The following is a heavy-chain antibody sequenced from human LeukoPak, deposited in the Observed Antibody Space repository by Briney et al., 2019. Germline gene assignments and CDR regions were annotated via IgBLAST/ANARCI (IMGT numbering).Heavy chain of an antibody. D-gene: IGHD3-10*01. CDR1: GYTFTGYY. CDR2: INPNSGGT. J-gene: IGHJ5*02. CDR3: ARNPTSMVRGVTPPYNWFDP. V-gene: IGHV1-2*02. Sequence: ASVKVSCKASGYTFTGYYMHWVRQAPGQGLEWMGWINPNSGGTNYAQKFQGRVTMTRDTSISTAYMELSRLGSDDTAVYYCARNPTSMVRGVTPPYNWFDPWGQGTLVTVSS.